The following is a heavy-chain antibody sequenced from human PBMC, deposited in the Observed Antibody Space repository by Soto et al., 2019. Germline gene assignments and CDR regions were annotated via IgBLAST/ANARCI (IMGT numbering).Heavy chain of an antibody. V-gene: IGHV3-30-3*01. Sequence: QVQLVESGGGVVQPGRSLRLSCAASGFTFSSYTMHWVRQAPGKGLEWVAVISYDGSNKYYADSVKGRFTISRDNSKNTLYLQMQMNSLRAEDTAVYYCARERWRAFDYWGQGTLVTVSS. CDR1: GFTFSSYT. CDR3: ARERWRAFDY. J-gene: IGHJ4*02. CDR2: ISYDGSNK.